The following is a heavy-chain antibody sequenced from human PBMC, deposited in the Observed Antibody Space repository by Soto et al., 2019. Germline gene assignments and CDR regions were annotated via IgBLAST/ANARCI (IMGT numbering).Heavy chain of an antibody. J-gene: IGHJ6*02. Sequence: QVQLQESGPGLVKPSETLSLTCTVSGGSISSYYWSWFRQPAGKGLEWIGRIYTSGSTNYNPSLKSRVTMSVDTSKNQFSLKLSSVTAADTALYYCARAEYYYDSSGYYYYYYGMDVWGQGTTVTVSS. V-gene: IGHV4-4*07. CDR1: GGSISSYY. CDR3: ARAEYYYDSSGYYYYYYGMDV. CDR2: IYTSGST. D-gene: IGHD3-22*01.